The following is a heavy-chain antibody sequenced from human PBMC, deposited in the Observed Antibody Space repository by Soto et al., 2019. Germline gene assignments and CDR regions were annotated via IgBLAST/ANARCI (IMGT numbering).Heavy chain of an antibody. Sequence: PSETMSITRAVHSGTLSVFYWTWIRQPPGKGLEWIGEINHSGSSNYNPPLKSRVTMSLDTSRNQFSLSLNSVTATDTAVYYCARMAGPWYFDLWGRGTLVTVS. CDR1: SGTLSVFY. J-gene: IGHJ2*01. CDR2: INHSGSS. CDR3: ARMAGPWYFDL. V-gene: IGHV4-34*01.